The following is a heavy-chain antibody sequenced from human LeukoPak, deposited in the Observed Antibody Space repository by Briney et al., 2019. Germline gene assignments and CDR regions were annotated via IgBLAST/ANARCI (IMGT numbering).Heavy chain of an antibody. Sequence: SETLSLTCTVSGGSISTYYWSWIRQPPGKGLEWLGYIYYSGSINYNPSLKSRVTISVDTSKNQFSLQLSPVTADDTAVYYCARALYNRFFDYWGQGTLVTVSS. CDR3: ARALYNRFFDY. D-gene: IGHD1-1*01. J-gene: IGHJ4*02. CDR1: GGSISTYY. CDR2: IYYSGSI. V-gene: IGHV4-59*01.